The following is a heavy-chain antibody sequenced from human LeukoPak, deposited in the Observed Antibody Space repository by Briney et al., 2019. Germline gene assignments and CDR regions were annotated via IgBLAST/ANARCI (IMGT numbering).Heavy chain of an antibody. J-gene: IGHJ5*02. CDR3: ARAMCSSSSCFFDP. CDR2: LNTNSGNT. Sequence: ASVKVSCKASGYTFTNYDISWVRQATGQGHEWMGWLNTNSGNTGYAQKFQGRVTITRTTSINTAYMELRSLTSEDTAVYYRARAMCSSSSCFFDPWGQGTLVTVSS. CDR1: GYTFTNYD. V-gene: IGHV1-8*03. D-gene: IGHD2-2*01.